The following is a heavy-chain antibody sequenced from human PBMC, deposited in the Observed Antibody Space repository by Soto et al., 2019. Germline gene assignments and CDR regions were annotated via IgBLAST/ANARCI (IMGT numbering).Heavy chain of an antibody. CDR3: ARDGLHAAGPFGY. V-gene: IGHV1-69*08. J-gene: IGHJ4*02. D-gene: IGHD6-13*01. Sequence: QVQLVQSGAEVKKPGSSVKVSCKASGGTFSSYTISWVRQAPGQGLEWMGRIIPILGIANYAQKFQGRVTLTADKSTSTAYMELSSLRSEDTAVYYCARDGLHAAGPFGYWGQGTLVTVSS. CDR1: GGTFSSYT. CDR2: IIPILGIA.